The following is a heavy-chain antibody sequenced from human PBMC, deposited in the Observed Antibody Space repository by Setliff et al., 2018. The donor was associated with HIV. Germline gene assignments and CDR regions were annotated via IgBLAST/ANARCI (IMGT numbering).Heavy chain of an antibody. D-gene: IGHD3-10*01. CDR3: ARVITMVWTTFDP. CDR1: GGSISSGTYF. V-gene: IGHV4-61*09. CDR2: IHTSGNA. Sequence: NPSETLSLTCTVSGGSISSGTYFWSWIRQPAGKGLEWIGHIHTSGNANYNPSLNSRVTISVDTSKNHFSLELRSVTAADTAVYYCARVITMVWTTFDPWGQGTLVTVSS. J-gene: IGHJ5*02.